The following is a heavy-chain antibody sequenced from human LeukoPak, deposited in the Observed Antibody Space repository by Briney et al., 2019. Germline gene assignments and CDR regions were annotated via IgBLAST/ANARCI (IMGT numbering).Heavy chain of an antibody. V-gene: IGHV3-7*01. J-gene: IGHJ4*02. CDR2: INHDGSET. Sequence: GGSLGLSCAASGFTFSGSWMDWVRQAPGKGLEWVANINHDGSETYYVDSAKGRFTISRDNAKNSLYLQMDSLRVEDTAMYYCTEALNFWGQGTLVTVSS. CDR1: GFTFSGSW. CDR3: TEALNF.